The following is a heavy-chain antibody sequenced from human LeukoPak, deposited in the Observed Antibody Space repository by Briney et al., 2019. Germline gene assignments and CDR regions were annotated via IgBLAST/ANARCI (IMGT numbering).Heavy chain of an antibody. D-gene: IGHD2-2*01. CDR2: ISGSGGST. V-gene: IGHV3-23*01. CDR1: GFTFSSYA. Sequence: PGGSLRLSCAASGFTFSSYAMSWVRQAPGKGLEWVSAISGSGGSTYYADSVRGRFTISRDNSKNTLYLQMNSLRVEDTAVYYCAKDLIYCSSTSCYEPGGYYYVYWGQGTLVTVSS. CDR3: AKDLIYCSSTSCYEPGGYYYVY. J-gene: IGHJ4*02.